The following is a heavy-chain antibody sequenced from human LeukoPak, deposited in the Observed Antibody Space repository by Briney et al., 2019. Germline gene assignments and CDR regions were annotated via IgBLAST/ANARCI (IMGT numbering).Heavy chain of an antibody. CDR3: ASSIGVAAWFDP. V-gene: IGHV3-7*01. D-gene: IGHD6-19*01. CDR1: GFTFSSYW. Sequence: GGSLRLSCAASGFTFSSYWMSWVRQAPGKGLEWVANIKQDGSEKYYVDSVKGRFTISRDNAKNSLYLQMNSLRAEDTAVCYCASSIGVAAWFDPWGQGTLVTVSS. CDR2: IKQDGSEK. J-gene: IGHJ5*02.